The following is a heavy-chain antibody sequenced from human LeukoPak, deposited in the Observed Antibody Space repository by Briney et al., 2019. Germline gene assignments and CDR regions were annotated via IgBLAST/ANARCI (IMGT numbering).Heavy chain of an antibody. D-gene: IGHD5-18*01. CDR1: EFTFSTYA. V-gene: IGHV3-23*01. J-gene: IGHJ4*02. CDR2: ISGSGGST. Sequence: GGSLRLSCAASEFTFSTYAMNWVRQAPGKGLEWVSAISGSGGSTYYADSVKGRFTISRDNSKNTLYLQMNSLRAEDTAVYCCAKVAGYSYVGVYYFDYWGQGTLVTVSS. CDR3: AKVAGYSYVGVYYFDY.